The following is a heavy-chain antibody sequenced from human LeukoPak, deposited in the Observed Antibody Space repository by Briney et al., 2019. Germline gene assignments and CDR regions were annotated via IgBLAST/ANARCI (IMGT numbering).Heavy chain of an antibody. CDR3: AREYGDFDY. J-gene: IGHJ4*02. V-gene: IGHV4-4*07. Sequence: PSETLSLTCIVSGGSISNYYWSWIRQPAGKGLQWIGRINTGGNTNYNPSLKSRVTMSVDTSKNQFSLKLHSLTAADTAVYYCAREYGDFDYWGQGTLVTVSS. CDR2: INTGGNT. D-gene: IGHD4-17*01. CDR1: GGSISNYY.